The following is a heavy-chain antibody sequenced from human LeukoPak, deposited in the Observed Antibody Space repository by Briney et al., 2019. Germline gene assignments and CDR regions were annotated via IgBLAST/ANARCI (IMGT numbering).Heavy chain of an antibody. CDR1: GYTFTSYY. V-gene: IGHV1-18*04. CDR3: AREVPAHYFDY. J-gene: IGHJ4*02. Sequence: ASVKVSCKASGYTFTSYYMHWVRQAPGQGLEWMGWISAYNGNTNYAQKLQGRVTMTTDASTSTAYMELRSLRSGDTAVYYCAREVPAHYFDYWGQGTLVTVSS. CDR2: ISAYNGNT.